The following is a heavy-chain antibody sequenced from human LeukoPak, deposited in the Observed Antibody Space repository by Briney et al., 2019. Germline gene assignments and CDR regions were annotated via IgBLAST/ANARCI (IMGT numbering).Heavy chain of an antibody. D-gene: IGHD3-9*01. CDR1: GFRFSSYA. CDR3: AKVDIFLSYYFDY. CDR2: MSGSGGTT. V-gene: IGHV3-23*01. J-gene: IGHJ4*02. Sequence: PGGSLRLSCAASGFRFSSYAMSWVRQSPARGLEWVSAMSGSGGTTSYADSVKGRFTIFRDNSKNTLYLQMNSLRAEDTAVYYCAKVDIFLSYYFDYWGQGTLVTVSS.